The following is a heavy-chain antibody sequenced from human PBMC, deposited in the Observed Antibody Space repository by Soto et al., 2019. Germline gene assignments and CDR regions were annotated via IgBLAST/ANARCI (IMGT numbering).Heavy chain of an antibody. J-gene: IGHJ3*02. CDR1: GFTFSGST. CDR2: IRSKANNYAT. D-gene: IGHD2-15*01. Sequence: EAQLVESGGGLVQPGGSLKLSCAASGFTFSGSTMHWVRQASGKGLEWVGRIRSKANNYATAYAVSLKGRFTISRDDSKNTAYLQMNSLKTEDTAVYYCTRYCSGGSCNSDAFDIWGQGTMVTVSS. V-gene: IGHV3-73*01. CDR3: TRYCSGGSCNSDAFDI.